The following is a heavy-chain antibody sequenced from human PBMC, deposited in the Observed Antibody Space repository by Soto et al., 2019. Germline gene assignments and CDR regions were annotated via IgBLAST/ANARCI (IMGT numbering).Heavy chain of an antibody. Sequence: QVQLVESGGGVVQPGRSLRLSCAASGFTFSSYAMHWVRQAPGKGLEWVVVISYDGSNKYYADSVKGRFTISRDNSKNTLYLQMNSLRAEDTAVYYCARDRGRRYYYYGMDVWGQGTTVTVSS. CDR1: GFTFSSYA. CDR2: ISYDGSNK. CDR3: ARDRGRRYYYYGMDV. V-gene: IGHV3-30-3*01. D-gene: IGHD3-16*01. J-gene: IGHJ6*02.